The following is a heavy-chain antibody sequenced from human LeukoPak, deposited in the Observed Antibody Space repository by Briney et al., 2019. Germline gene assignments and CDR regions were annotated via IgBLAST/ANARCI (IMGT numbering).Heavy chain of an antibody. J-gene: IGHJ4*02. Sequence: SETLSLTCTVSGGSISSGVYYWSWIRQPAGKGLEWIGRFYTIGSTNYNSSLMSRVTISADTSKNQFSLRLTSVTAADTAVYYCARDRARYGSGIFDYWGQGILVTVSS. V-gene: IGHV4-61*02. CDR3: ARDRARYGSGIFDY. CDR2: FYTIGST. D-gene: IGHD3-10*01. CDR1: GGSISSGVYY.